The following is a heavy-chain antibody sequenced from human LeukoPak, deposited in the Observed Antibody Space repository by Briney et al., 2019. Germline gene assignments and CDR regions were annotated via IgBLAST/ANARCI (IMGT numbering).Heavy chain of an antibody. Sequence: SQTLSLTCTVSGGSISSGSYYWRWVRQPAGKGLEWIGRIYTSGSTNYNPSLKSRVTISVDTSKNQFSLKLSPVTAADTAVYYCARGQSYDFWSGLDAFDIWGQGTMVTVSS. CDR3: ARGQSYDFWSGLDAFDI. D-gene: IGHD3-3*01. CDR1: GGSISSGSYY. V-gene: IGHV4-61*02. J-gene: IGHJ3*02. CDR2: IYTSGST.